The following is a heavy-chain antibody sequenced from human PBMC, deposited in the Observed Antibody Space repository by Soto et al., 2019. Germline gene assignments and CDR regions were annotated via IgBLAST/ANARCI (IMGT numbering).Heavy chain of an antibody. CDR3: ARAYSSSLGGLDV. Sequence: GGSLRLSCAAPGFTFSSYGMHWVRQVPGKGLEWVAVIWYDGSNKNYADSVKGRFTISRDNSKNTLYLQMNSLRAEDTAVYYCARAYSSSLGGLDVWGQGTTVTVSS. D-gene: IGHD6-13*01. J-gene: IGHJ6*02. CDR1: GFTFSSYG. V-gene: IGHV3-33*01. CDR2: IWYDGSNK.